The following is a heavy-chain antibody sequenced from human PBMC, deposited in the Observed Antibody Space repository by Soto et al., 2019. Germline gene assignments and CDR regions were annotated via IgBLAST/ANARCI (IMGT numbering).Heavy chain of an antibody. CDR3: ARPSGYYPYYFDD. D-gene: IGHD3-22*01. J-gene: IGHJ4*02. CDR2: INPNSGGT. Sequence: ASVKVSCKTSGYIFTDYYIHWVRQAPGQGLEWMGWINPNSGGTDYAQKFQDWVTMTRDTSINTAYMEVNSLRSDDTAVYYCARPSGYYPYYFDDWGQGTQVTVSS. CDR1: GYIFTDYY. V-gene: IGHV1-2*04.